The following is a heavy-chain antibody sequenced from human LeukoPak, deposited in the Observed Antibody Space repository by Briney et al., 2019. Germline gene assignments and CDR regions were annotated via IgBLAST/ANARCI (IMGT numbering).Heavy chain of an antibody. Sequence: PGGSLRLSCAASGFTFSSYGMHWVRQAPGKGLEWVAVIWYDGSNKYYADSVKGRFTISRDNSKNTLYLQMNSLRAEDTAVYYCAKDRNLAARPDSDFDYWGQGTLVTVSS. D-gene: IGHD6-6*01. V-gene: IGHV3-33*06. CDR1: GFTFSSYG. J-gene: IGHJ4*02. CDR2: IWYDGSNK. CDR3: AKDRNLAARPDSDFDY.